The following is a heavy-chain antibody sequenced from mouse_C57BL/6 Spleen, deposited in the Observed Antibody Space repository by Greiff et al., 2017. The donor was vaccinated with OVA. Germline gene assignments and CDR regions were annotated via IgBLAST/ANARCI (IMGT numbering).Heavy chain of an antibody. CDR2: ISSGSSTI. D-gene: IGHD2-12*01. J-gene: IGHJ3*01. V-gene: IGHV5-17*01. CDR3: ARPPSYYSPWFAY. Sequence: EVQGVESGEGLVKPGGSLKLSCAASGFTFSDYGMHWVRQAPEKGLEWVAYISSGSSTIYYADTVKGRVTISRDNAKNTLFLQMTSLRSEDTAMYYCARPPSYYSPWFAYWGKGTLVTVSA. CDR1: GFTFSDYG.